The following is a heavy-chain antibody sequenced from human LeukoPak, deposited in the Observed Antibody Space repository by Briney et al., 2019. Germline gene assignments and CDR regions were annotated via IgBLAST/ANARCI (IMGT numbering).Heavy chain of an antibody. CDR2: IYYNGST. CDR3: ARAGFSGSYLDY. D-gene: IGHD1-26*01. Sequence: SETLSLTCSVSGGSISSYYWSWIRQPPGKGLEWIGYIYYNGSTNYNPSLKSRVTISVDTSKNQFSLKLSSVSAEDTAVYYCARAGFSGSYLDYWGQGTLVTVSS. CDR1: GGSISSYY. V-gene: IGHV4-59*01. J-gene: IGHJ4*02.